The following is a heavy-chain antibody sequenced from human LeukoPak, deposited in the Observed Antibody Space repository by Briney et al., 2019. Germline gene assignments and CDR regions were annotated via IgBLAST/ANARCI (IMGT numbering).Heavy chain of an antibody. D-gene: IGHD2/OR15-2a*01. CDR3: TSLSNSYGMDV. J-gene: IGHJ6*02. CDR2: IKQDGSEK. CDR1: GFGFSTSW. V-gene: IGHV3-7*01. Sequence: GGALRLSCSASGFGFSTSWMSWVRQAPGKGLEWVDNIKQDGSEKYYVDSVKGRFTISRDNAKNSVYLQMNSLRDEDTAVYYCTSLSNSYGMDVWGQGTTATVSS.